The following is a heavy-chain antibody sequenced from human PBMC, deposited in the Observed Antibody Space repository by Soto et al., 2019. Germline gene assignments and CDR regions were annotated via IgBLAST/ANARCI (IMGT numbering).Heavy chain of an antibody. V-gene: IGHV3-23*01. CDR1: GFTFSSFA. Sequence: GGSLRLSCAASGFTFSSFAMSWVRQAPGKGLDWVSGISFSGGGTYYADSVEGRFTISRDNSKNTLYLQMNYLRAEDTAVYYCATAAVAGTVPPLSIEYWGQGTLVTVSS. CDR2: ISFSGGGT. CDR3: ATAAVAGTVPPLSIEY. J-gene: IGHJ4*02. D-gene: IGHD6-19*01.